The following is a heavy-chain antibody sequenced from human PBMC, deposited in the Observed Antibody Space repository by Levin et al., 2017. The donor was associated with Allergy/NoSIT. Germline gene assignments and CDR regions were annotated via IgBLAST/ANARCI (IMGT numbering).Heavy chain of an antibody. CDR1: GGTFSSYA. Sequence: SVKVSCKASGGTFSSYAISWVRQAPGQGLEWMGGIIPIFGTANYAQKFQGRVTITADESTSTAYMELSSLGSEDTAVYYCASDGTGLSAFDIWGQGTMVTVSS. J-gene: IGHJ3*02. CDR2: IIPIFGTA. V-gene: IGHV1-69*13. D-gene: IGHD2-8*02. CDR3: ASDGTGLSAFDI.